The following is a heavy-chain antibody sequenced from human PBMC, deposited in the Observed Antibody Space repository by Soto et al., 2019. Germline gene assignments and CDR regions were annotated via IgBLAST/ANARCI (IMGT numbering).Heavy chain of an antibody. D-gene: IGHD2-8*01. CDR3: ARDRGYCTNGVCYTWDY. V-gene: IGHV1-69*01. CDR2: IIPIFGTA. CDR1: GGTFSSYA. J-gene: IGHJ4*02. Sequence: QVPLVQSGAEVKKPGSSVKVSCKASGGTFSSYAISWVRQAPGQGLEWMGGIIPIFGTANYAQKFQGRVTITADESTSTAYMELSSLRSEDTAVYYCARDRGYCTNGVCYTWDYWGQGTLVTVSS.